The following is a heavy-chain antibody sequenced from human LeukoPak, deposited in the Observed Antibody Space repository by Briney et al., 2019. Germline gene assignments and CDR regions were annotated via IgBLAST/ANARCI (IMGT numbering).Heavy chain of an antibody. CDR2: IYTSGST. J-gene: IGHJ4*02. Sequence: SETLSLTCTVSGGSISSGSYYWSWIRQPAGKGLEWIGRIYTSGSTNYNPSLKSRVTISVDTSKNQFSLKLSSVTAADTAVYYCAKGSHSSGWYEVDYWGQGTLVTVSS. CDR1: GGSISSGSYY. V-gene: IGHV4-61*02. CDR3: AKGSHSSGWYEVDY. D-gene: IGHD6-19*01.